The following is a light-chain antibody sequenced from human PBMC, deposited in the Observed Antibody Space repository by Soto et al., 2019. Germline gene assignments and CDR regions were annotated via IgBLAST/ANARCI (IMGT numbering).Light chain of an antibody. J-gene: IGKJ5*01. CDR1: QSVSNN. CDR2: GAS. V-gene: IGKV3D-15*01. Sequence: EIVLTQSPGTLSLSPGERATLSCRASQSVSNNYLAWYQQKPGQAPRLLIYGASNRATGIPARFSGSGSGTESTLTISSLQSEDFAVYYCQQYNNWPLTFGQGTRLEIK. CDR3: QQYNNWPLT.